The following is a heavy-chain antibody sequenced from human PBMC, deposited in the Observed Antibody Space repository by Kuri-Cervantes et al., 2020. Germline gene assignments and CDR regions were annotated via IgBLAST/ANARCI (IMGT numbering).Heavy chain of an antibody. D-gene: IGHD2-15*01. CDR2: INPSGGST. CDR3: ARELGLGYCSGGSCYGGHYFDS. V-gene: IGHV1-46*01. Sequence: ASVKVSCKASGYTFTSYYMHWVRQAPGQGLEWMGIINPSGGSTSYAQKFQGRVTMTRDTSASTVYMELSSLRSGDTAVYYCARELGLGYCSGGSCYGGHYFDSWGQGTLVTVSS. CDR1: GYTFTSYY. J-gene: IGHJ4*02.